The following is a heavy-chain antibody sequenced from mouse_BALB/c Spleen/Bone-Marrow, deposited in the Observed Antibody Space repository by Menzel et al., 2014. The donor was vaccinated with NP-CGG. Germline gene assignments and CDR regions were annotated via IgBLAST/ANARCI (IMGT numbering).Heavy chain of an antibody. J-gene: IGHJ2*01. CDR2: INPDSRTI. CDR3: ARPDYYGYLNY. V-gene: IGHV4-1*02. Sequence: AAGGVDFSRYWMSWVRQAPGKGLEWIGEINPDSRTINYSPSLKDKSIISRDNAKNTLYLRLNKVRSEDTALYYCARPDYYGYLNYWGQGTTLTVSS. CDR1: GVDFSRYW. D-gene: IGHD1-1*01.